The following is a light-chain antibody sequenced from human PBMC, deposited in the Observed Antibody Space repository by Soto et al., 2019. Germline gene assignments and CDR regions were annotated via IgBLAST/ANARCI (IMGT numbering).Light chain of an antibody. J-gene: IGKJ4*01. CDR1: QGVTTH. CDR2: AAS. V-gene: IGKV1-8*01. Sequence: AFRMTQSPSSFSASIGDRVTITCRASQGVTTHLAWYQQKPGKAPKLLIYAASILQSGVPSRFSGSGSGTDFTLTISSLQSEDFATYYCQQYYSYPRTFGGGTKVEIK. CDR3: QQYYSYPRT.